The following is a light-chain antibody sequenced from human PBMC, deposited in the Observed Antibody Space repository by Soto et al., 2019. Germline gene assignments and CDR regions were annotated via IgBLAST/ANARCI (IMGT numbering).Light chain of an antibody. CDR3: VLYLGSDMV. CDR2: STN. Sequence: QTVVTQEPSFSVSPGGTVTLTCGLNSGSVSASYYPSWYQLTPGQAPRTLIYSTNTRSSGVPDRFSGSILGNKAALTITGAQADDESDYYCVLYLGSDMVFGGGTKLTVL. J-gene: IGLJ3*02. V-gene: IGLV8-61*01. CDR1: SGSVSASYY.